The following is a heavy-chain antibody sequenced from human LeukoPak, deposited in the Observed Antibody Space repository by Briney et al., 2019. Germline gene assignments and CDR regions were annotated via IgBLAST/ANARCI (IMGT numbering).Heavy chain of an antibody. CDR1: GYTFTGYY. Sequence: ASVKVSCKASGYTFTGYYMHWVRQAPGQGLEWMGWINPNSGGTNYAQKFQGWVTMTRDTSISTAYMELSRLRSDDTAVYYCARGGVGESNYYYYMDVWGKGTTVTVSS. CDR2: INPNSGGT. D-gene: IGHD2-8*01. J-gene: IGHJ6*03. V-gene: IGHV1-2*04. CDR3: ARGGVGESNYYYYMDV.